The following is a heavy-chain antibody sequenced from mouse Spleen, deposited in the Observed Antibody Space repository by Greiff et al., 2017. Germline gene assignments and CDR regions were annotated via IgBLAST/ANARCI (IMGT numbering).Heavy chain of an antibody. CDR1: GYAFSSSW. CDR2: IYPGDGDT. Sequence: QVQLQQSGPELVKPGASVKISCKASGYAFSSSWMNWVKQRPGKGLEWIGRIYPGDGDTNYNGKFKGKATLTADKSSSTAYMQLSSLTSEDSAVYFCARYLGYFDYWGQGTTLTVSS. D-gene: IGHD4-1*01. J-gene: IGHJ2*01. V-gene: IGHV1-82*01. CDR3: ARYLGYFDY.